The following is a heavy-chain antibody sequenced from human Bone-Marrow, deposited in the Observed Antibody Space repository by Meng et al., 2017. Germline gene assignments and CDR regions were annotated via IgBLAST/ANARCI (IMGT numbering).Heavy chain of an antibody. V-gene: IGHV3-74*01. CDR2: INTDGTTT. CDR1: AFTLSSYW. Sequence: EGQVGESGGGLVRPGGCLSCSLAASAFTLSSYWMHWVRQAPGKGLLWVSRINTDGTTTTYADSVKGRFTISRDNAKNTLYLQMNSLRGEDTAVYYCARDVAGRGGYWGQGTLVTVSS. CDR3: ARDVAGRGGY. D-gene: IGHD2-15*01. J-gene: IGHJ4*02.